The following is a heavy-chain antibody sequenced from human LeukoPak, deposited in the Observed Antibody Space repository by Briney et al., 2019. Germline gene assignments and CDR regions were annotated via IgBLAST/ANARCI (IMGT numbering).Heavy chain of an antibody. J-gene: IGHJ5*02. D-gene: IGHD1-26*01. CDR2: IRSKADSYAT. Sequence: GGSLRLSCAASGFTFSGSAMHWVRQASGKGLEWVCRIRSKADSYATAYAASVKGRFTISRDDTKNTAYLQMNSLKTEDTAVYYCTRHVVGATFDPWGQGNLVTVSS. CDR1: GFTFSGSA. CDR3: TRHVVGATFDP. V-gene: IGHV3-73*01.